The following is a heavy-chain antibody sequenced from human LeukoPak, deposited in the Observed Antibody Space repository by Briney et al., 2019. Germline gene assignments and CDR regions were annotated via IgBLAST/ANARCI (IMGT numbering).Heavy chain of an antibody. CDR3: ARVYSGSQDIDY. CDR1: GGSISSYY. Sequence: SETLSLTCTVSGGSISSYYWSWIRQPPGKGLEWIGYIYYSGSTNYNPSLKSRVTISVDTSKNQFSLKLSSVTAADTAVYYCARVYSGSQDIDYWGQGTLVTVSS. V-gene: IGHV4-59*01. CDR2: IYYSGST. D-gene: IGHD1-26*01. J-gene: IGHJ4*02.